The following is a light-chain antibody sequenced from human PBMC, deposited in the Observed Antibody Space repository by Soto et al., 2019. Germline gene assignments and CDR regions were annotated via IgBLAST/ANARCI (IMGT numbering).Light chain of an antibody. CDR1: SSDVGGYEY. CDR2: HVS. V-gene: IGLV2-14*01. CDR3: SSYIGSNSYV. Sequence: QSVLTQPASVSGSPGQSITISCTGSSSDVGGYEYVSWYQQHPGKAPKLMIFHVSNRPSGISNRFSGSKSGNTASLTISGLQAEDEADYYCSSYIGSNSYVFGTGTKATVL. J-gene: IGLJ1*01.